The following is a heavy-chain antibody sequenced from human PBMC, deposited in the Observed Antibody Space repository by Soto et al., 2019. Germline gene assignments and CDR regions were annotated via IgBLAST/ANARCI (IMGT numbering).Heavy chain of an antibody. Sequence: GASVKVSCKASGYTFTSYDINWVRQATGQGLEWMGWMNPNSGNTGYAQKFQGRVTMTRNTSISTAYMELSSLRSEDTAVYYCARGLWSSSWYGNWFDPWGQGTLVTVSS. D-gene: IGHD6-13*01. J-gene: IGHJ5*02. CDR2: MNPNSGNT. V-gene: IGHV1-8*01. CDR3: ARGLWSSSWYGNWFDP. CDR1: GYTFTSYD.